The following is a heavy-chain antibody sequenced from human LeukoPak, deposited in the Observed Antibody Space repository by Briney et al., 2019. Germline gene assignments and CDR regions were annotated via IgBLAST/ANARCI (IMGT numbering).Heavy chain of an antibody. J-gene: IGHJ5*02. CDR2: ISGSGGRT. V-gene: IGHV3-23*01. Sequence: GGSLRLSCEASGFPFSSYAMTWVRQAPGKGLEWVSTISGSGGRTYYADSVKGRFTISRDSSKNTVYLQMDSLRADDTAVYYCAKGMRNIVDPWGQGTLVTVSS. CDR1: GFPFSSYA. CDR3: AKGMRNIVDP.